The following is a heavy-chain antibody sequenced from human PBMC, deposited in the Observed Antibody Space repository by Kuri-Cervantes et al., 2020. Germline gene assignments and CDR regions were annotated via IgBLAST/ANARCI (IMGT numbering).Heavy chain of an antibody. D-gene: IGHD2-2*01. CDR2: ISSSSTFI. V-gene: IGHV3-21*01. CDR3: ARGPRVVVVPAADSWFDP. CDR1: GFTFLKYS. Sequence: GESLKISCAASGFTFLKYSMNWVRQAPGKGLEWVSSISSSSTFIYYADSVKGRFTISRDNAKNSLYLQMNSLRAEDTAVYYCARGPRVVVVPAADSWFDPWGQGTLVTVSS. J-gene: IGHJ5*02.